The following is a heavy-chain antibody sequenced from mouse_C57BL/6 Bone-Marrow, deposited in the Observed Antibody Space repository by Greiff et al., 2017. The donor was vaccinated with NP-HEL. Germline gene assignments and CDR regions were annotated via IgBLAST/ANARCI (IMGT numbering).Heavy chain of an antibody. Sequence: EVNVVESGEGLVKPGGSLKLSCAASGFTFSSYAMSWVRQTPEKRLEWVAYISSGGDYIYYADTVKGRFTISRDNARNTLYLQMSSLKSEDTAMYYCTRAPYGGYFDVGGTGTTVTVSS. V-gene: IGHV5-9-1*02. J-gene: IGHJ1*03. CDR2: ISSGGDYI. CDR1: GFTFSSYA. D-gene: IGHD2-10*02. CDR3: TRAPYGGYFDV.